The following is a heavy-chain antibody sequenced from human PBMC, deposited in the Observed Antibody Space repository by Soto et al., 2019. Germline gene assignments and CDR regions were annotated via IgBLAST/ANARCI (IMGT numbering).Heavy chain of an antibody. D-gene: IGHD6-6*01. J-gene: IGHJ4*02. CDR1: GYPLTELS. CDR3: ATGGPAYSSSAPTVTTYDDY. CDR2: FDPEDGET. V-gene: IGHV1-24*01. Sequence: ASVKVSCKVSGYPLTELSMHWVRQAPGKGLEWMGGFDPEDGETIYAQKFQGRVTMTEDTSTDTAYMELSSLRSEDTAVYYCATGGPAYSSSAPTVTTYDDYWGQGTLVTVSS.